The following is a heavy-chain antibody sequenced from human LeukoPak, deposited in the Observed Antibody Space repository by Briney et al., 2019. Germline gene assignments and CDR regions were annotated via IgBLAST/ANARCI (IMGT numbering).Heavy chain of an antibody. CDR2: INPDGNKK. V-gene: IGHV3-7*01. Sequence: GGSLRLSCAVSGLTFSSSWMDWVRPAPGKGLEWVASINPDGNKKYSADSVKGRFTISRDNAENSLYLQMNSLRVEDTAFYYCARDLAYSRLDYWGQGMLVTVSS. J-gene: IGHJ4*02. CDR3: ARDLAYSRLDY. D-gene: IGHD5-18*01. CDR1: GLTFSSSW.